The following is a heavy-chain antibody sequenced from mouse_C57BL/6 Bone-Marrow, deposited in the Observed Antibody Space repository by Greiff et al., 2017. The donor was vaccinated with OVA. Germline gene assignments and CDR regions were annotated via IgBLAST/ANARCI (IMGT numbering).Heavy chain of an antibody. Sequence: QVQLQQPGAELVKPGASVKLSCKASGYTFTSYWMQWVKQRPGQGLEWIGEIDPSDSSTNYNPKFQGKATLTVDTSSSTAYMQLSSLTSEDSAVYYCAAYYPINYWGQGTTLTVSS. V-gene: IGHV1-50*01. CDR3: AAYYPINY. D-gene: IGHD2-10*01. CDR1: GYTFTSYW. CDR2: IDPSDSST. J-gene: IGHJ2*01.